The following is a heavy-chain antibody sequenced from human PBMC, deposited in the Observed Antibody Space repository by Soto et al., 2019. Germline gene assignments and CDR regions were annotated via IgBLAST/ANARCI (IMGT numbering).Heavy chain of an antibody. V-gene: IGHV5-51*01. Sequence: ESLTMCCRGSGYSFTRHWIAWVRQMPGKGLEWMGIIYPGDSDTRYSPSFEGQATMSVDKSINTAYLQWSSLKASDTAMYFCARLHPRYCRGTSCYSRGLDPWGQGTLVTVYS. J-gene: IGHJ5*02. CDR2: IYPGDSDT. CDR3: ARLHPRYCRGTSCYSRGLDP. D-gene: IGHD2-2*01. CDR1: GYSFTRHW.